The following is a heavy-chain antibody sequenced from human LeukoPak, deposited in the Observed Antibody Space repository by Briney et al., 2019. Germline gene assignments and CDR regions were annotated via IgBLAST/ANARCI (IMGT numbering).Heavy chain of an antibody. D-gene: IGHD3-22*01. J-gene: IGHJ4*02. CDR2: IRYDGSNK. CDR1: GFTFSSYG. Sequence: PGGSLRLSCAASGFTFSSYGMHWVRQAPGKGLEWVAFIRYDGSNKYYADSVKGRFSISRDNSKTPLYLQMNSLRAEDTAVYYCAKAQGYYDSSGYYYYFDYWGQGTLVTVSS. CDR3: AKAQGYYDSSGYYYYFDY. V-gene: IGHV3-30*02.